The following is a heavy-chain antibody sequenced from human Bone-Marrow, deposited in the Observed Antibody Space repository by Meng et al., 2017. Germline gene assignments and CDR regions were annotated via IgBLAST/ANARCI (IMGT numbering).Heavy chain of an antibody. CDR1: GFTFSSYE. V-gene: IGHV3-48*03. CDR2: ISSSGTTI. Sequence: GESLKISCAASGFTFSSYEMNWVRQAPGKGLKWVSYISSSGTTIYYADSVKGRFTISRDNAKNSLNLQMNSLRAEDTAVYYCARENYYYYFYGMDVWGQGTTVTVSS. CDR3: ARENYYYYFYGMDV. J-gene: IGHJ6*02.